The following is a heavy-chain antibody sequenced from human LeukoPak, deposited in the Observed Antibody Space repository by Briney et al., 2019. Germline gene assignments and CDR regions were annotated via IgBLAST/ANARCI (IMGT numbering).Heavy chain of an antibody. V-gene: IGHV4-59*01. CDR2: IYYSGST. CDR1: GGSISSYY. D-gene: IGHD3-10*01. CDR3: ARSGSGRARNTFDP. J-gene: IGHJ5*02. Sequence: SETLSLTCTVSGGSISSYYWSWIRQPPGKGLEWIGYIYYSGSTNYNPSLKSRVTISVDTSKNQFSLKLSSVTAADTAVYYCARSGSGRARNTFDPWGQGTLVTVSS.